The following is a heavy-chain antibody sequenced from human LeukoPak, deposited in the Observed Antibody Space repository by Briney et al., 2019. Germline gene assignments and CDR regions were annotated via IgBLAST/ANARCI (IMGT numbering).Heavy chain of an antibody. J-gene: IGHJ4*02. Sequence: GGSLRLSCAVSGFTFSSEAMGWVRQLPGGGLEWVSTISPAGGTTYYAESMKGRFTISRDNAKNTLYLQMNSLRAEDTAVYYCATLGDYGDFYFDYWGQGTLVTVSS. CDR1: GFTFSSEA. D-gene: IGHD4-17*01. CDR3: ATLGDYGDFYFDY. CDR2: ISPAGGTT. V-gene: IGHV3-23*01.